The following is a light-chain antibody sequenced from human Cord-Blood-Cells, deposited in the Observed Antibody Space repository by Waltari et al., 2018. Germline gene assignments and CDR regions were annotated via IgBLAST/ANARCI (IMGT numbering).Light chain of an antibody. V-gene: IGLV1-47*01. J-gene: IGLJ3*02. Sequence: QSVLTQPPSASGTPGQRVTSPCSGSSSNIGSNCVYWYQQLPGPAPKLLIDRNNQRPSGVPDRFSGSKSGTSASLAISGLRSEDEADYYCAAWDDSLSGWVFGGGTKLTVL. CDR2: RNN. CDR3: AAWDDSLSGWV. CDR1: SSNIGSNC.